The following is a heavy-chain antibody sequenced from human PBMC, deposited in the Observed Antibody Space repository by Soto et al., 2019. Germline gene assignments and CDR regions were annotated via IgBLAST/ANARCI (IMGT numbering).Heavy chain of an antibody. J-gene: IGHJ4*02. Sequence: GASVKVSCKASGCTFDSYGINWVRQAPGQGPEWMGGLIPIFGTPNYAQKFKGRVTISADDSKRTAYMELSSLRYEDTAVYYCATMGANVYFFDNWGQGTRVTVSS. V-gene: IGHV1-69*13. CDR2: LIPIFGTP. CDR1: GCTFDSYG. CDR3: ATMGANVYFFDN. D-gene: IGHD1-26*01.